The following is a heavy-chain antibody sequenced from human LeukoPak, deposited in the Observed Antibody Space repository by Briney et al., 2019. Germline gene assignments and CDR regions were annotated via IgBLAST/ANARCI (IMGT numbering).Heavy chain of an antibody. J-gene: IGHJ4*02. CDR2: IYYSGST. D-gene: IGHD3-22*01. CDR3: ASQRYYDSSGYSPGYFDY. Sequence: NSSQTLSLTCTVSGGSISSGDYYWSWIRQPPGKGLEWNGYIYYSGSTYYNPSLKSRVTISVDTSKNQFSLKLSSVTAADTAVYYCASQRYYDSSGYSPGYFDYWGQGTLVTVSS. V-gene: IGHV4-30-4*01. CDR1: GGSISSGDYY.